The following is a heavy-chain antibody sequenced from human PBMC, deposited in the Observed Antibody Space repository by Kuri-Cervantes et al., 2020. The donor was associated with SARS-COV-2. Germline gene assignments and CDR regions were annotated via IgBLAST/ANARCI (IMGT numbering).Heavy chain of an antibody. CDR3: ARVCSGGSCYRY. V-gene: IGHV3-74*01. CDR1: GFTFSSYE. Sequence: GGSLRLSCAASGFTFSSYEMNWVRQAPGKGLVWVSRINSDGSSTSYADSVKGRFTISRDNAKNTLYLQMNSLRAEDTAVYYCARVCSGGSCYRYWGQGTLVTVSS. J-gene: IGHJ4*02. D-gene: IGHD2-15*01. CDR2: INSDGSST.